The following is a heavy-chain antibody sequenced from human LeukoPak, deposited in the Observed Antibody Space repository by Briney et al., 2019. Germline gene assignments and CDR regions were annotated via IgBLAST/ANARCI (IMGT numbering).Heavy chain of an antibody. CDR3: ARQGAVAYCDILTEEDY. V-gene: IGHV4-39*01. J-gene: IGHJ4*02. CDR1: GASINSDTYY. CDR2: HSHSWSA. D-gene: IGHD3-9*01. Sequence: AETLSLTCTVSGASINSDTYYWGWIPQPPGKGLESIRTHSHSWSAYNNPSLKSRVTISVDTSKNQLSLKLSSLTAADTAVYYCARQGAVAYCDILTEEDYWGQGTLVTVSS.